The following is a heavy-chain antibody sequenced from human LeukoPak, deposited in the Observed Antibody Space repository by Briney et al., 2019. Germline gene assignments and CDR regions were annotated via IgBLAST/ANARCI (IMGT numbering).Heavy chain of an antibody. D-gene: IGHD6-13*01. Sequence: SVKVSCKASGGTFSSYAISWVRQAPGQGLEWMGRINPTLGIANYAQKFQGRVTITADKSTSTAYMELSSLRSEDTAVYYCARDSPEEQLVLDYYYYYGMDVWGQGTTVTVSS. CDR2: INPTLGIA. J-gene: IGHJ6*02. CDR1: GGTFSSYA. V-gene: IGHV1-69*04. CDR3: ARDSPEEQLVLDYYYYYGMDV.